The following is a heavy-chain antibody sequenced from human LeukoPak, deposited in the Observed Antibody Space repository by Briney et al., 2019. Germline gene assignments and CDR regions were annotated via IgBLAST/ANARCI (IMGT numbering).Heavy chain of an antibody. CDR2: IKQDGSEK. J-gene: IGHJ4*02. D-gene: IGHD6-19*01. CDR3: AKGHQYSSGWYYFDY. CDR1: GFTFSSYW. V-gene: IGHV3-7*01. Sequence: GGSLRLSCAASGFTFSSYWMSWVRHAPGRGLEWVANIKQDGSEKYYVDSVKGRFTISRDSAKNSLYLQMNSLRAEDTAVYYCAKGHQYSSGWYYFDYWGQGTLVTVSS.